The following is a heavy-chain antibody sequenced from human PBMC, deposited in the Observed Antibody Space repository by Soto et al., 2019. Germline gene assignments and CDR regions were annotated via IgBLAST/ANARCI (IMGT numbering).Heavy chain of an antibody. CDR3: ARRLIGYSRSYYYHYYGMDV. Sequence: GESLKISCKGSGYSFTSYWIGWVRQMPGKGLEWMGIIYPGDSDTRYSPSFQGQVTISADKSISTAYLQWSSLKASDTAMYYCARRLIGYSRSYYYHYYGMDVWGQGTTVTVSS. CDR1: GYSFTSYW. CDR2: IYPGDSDT. J-gene: IGHJ6*02. V-gene: IGHV5-51*01. D-gene: IGHD6-6*01.